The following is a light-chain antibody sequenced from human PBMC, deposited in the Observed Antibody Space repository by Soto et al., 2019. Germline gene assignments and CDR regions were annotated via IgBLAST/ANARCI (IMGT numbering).Light chain of an antibody. CDR2: DVT. CDR3: SSYKTSSYYV. J-gene: IGLJ1*01. V-gene: IGLV2-14*01. CDR1: SSDVGGYIY. Sequence: QSVLTQPASVSGSPGQPITISCTGTSSDVGGYIYVSWYQQHPGKAPKLMIYDVTSRPSGVSYRFSGSKSGNTASLTISGLQAEDEADYYCSSYKTSSYYVFGTGTKVTVL.